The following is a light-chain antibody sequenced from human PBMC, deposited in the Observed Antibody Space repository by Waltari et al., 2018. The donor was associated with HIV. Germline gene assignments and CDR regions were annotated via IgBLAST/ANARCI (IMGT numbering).Light chain of an antibody. J-gene: IGLJ1*01. Sequence: QSVPTQPPSVSGAPGHTVTISCSGGRATIGSNSFVHWYQPLPGTAPKLLIFGDYNRPSGVPDRFSGSKSGTSASLAITGLQPEDEADYYCQSYDTSRDGFYVFGTGTKVTVL. CDR1: RATIGSNSF. V-gene: IGLV1-40*01. CDR3: QSYDTSRDGFYV. CDR2: GDY.